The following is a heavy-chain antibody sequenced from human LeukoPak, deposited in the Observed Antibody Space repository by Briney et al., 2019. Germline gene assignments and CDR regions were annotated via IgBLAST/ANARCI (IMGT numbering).Heavy chain of an antibody. CDR3: ARANFLYCSSTSCLFDY. J-gene: IGHJ4*02. Sequence: LAASVKVSCKASGYTFTDYYMHWVRQAPGQGFEWMGWINPNDGDTYYAQKFQGRVTMTRDTSISTAHMEVSRLRSDDTAVYYGARANFLYCSSTSCLFDYWGQGTLVTVSS. V-gene: IGHV1-2*02. CDR2: INPNDGDT. CDR1: GYTFTDYY. D-gene: IGHD2-2*01.